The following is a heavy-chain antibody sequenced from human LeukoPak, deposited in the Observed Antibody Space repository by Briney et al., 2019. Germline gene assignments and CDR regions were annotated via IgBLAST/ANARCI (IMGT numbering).Heavy chain of an antibody. CDR3: AKGADLDLVVVPAVRH. D-gene: IGHD2-2*03. Sequence: GGSLRLSCAASGFTFSSYAMNWVRQAPGKGLEWVSSISGSGETPYYADSLKGRFTISRDNFKNTLYLQMNSLRAEDTALYYCAKGADLDLVVVPAVRHWGQGTLVTVSS. CDR1: GFTFSSYA. J-gene: IGHJ4*02. CDR2: ISGSGETP. V-gene: IGHV3-23*01.